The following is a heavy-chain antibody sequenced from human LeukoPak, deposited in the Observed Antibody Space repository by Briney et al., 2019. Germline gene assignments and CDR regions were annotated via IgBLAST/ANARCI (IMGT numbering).Heavy chain of an antibody. V-gene: IGHV1-2*02. CDR3: ARSGDLISGYYYYYGMDV. CDR1: GYIFISYY. Sequence: ASVKVSCKASGYIFISYYMHWARQAPGQGLEWMGWINPNSGGTNYAQKFQGRVTMTRDTSISTAYMELSRLRSDDTAVYYCARSGDLISGYYYYYGMDVWGQGTTVTVSS. J-gene: IGHJ6*02. CDR2: INPNSGGT. D-gene: IGHD3-10*01.